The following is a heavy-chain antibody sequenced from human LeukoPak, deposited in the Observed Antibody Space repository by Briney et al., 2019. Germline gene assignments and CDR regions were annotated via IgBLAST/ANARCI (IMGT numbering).Heavy chain of an antibody. CDR1: GFTFSSYS. Sequence: GGSLRLSCAASGFTFSSYSMNWVRQAPGKGLEWISFIHSSGAIIFYAESVKGRLTISRDNSKNTVYLQMNSLKAEDTAIYFCTKEVSYDCVWGSYRPYWGQGTLVTVSS. CDR2: IHSSGAII. D-gene: IGHD3-16*02. CDR3: TKEVSYDCVWGSYRPY. V-gene: IGHV3-48*01. J-gene: IGHJ4*02.